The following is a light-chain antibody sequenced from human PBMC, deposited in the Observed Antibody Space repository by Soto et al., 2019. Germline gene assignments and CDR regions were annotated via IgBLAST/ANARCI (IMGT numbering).Light chain of an antibody. Sequence: IQLTQSPSSLSASVGDRVTITCRASQGISSYLAWYHQKPGKAPKVLIYAASNLQSGVPSRFSGRGSGTDFTLTISSLQPEDFATYYFQQLNIYPITFGQGTRLEIK. CDR1: QGISSY. CDR2: AAS. CDR3: QQLNIYPIT. V-gene: IGKV1-9*01. J-gene: IGKJ5*01.